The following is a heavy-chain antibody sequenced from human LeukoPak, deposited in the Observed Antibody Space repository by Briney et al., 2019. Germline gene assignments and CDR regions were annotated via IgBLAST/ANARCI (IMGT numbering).Heavy chain of an antibody. Sequence: GRSLRLSCAASGFNFNSYWMSWVRQAPGKGLECVANIKQDGSEIYFVDSVKGRLTISRDNAKSSLYLQMNGLRGEDTAVYYCVRARYGSGGYFFDFWGQGTLVTVSS. CDR3: VRARYGSGGYFFDF. J-gene: IGHJ4*02. CDR2: IKQDGSEI. CDR1: GFNFNSYW. V-gene: IGHV3-7*04. D-gene: IGHD3-10*01.